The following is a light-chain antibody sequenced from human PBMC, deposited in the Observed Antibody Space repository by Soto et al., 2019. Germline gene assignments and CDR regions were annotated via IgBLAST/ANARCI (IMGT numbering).Light chain of an antibody. J-gene: IGKJ1*01. CDR1: QGISNY. CDR3: QNYNWAPWT. V-gene: IGKV1-27*01. Sequence: DIQMTQSPSSLSASVGDRVTITCRASQGISNYLVCYQQKQGQVPKLLIYAASTLQSGVPSRFSGSGSGTDFPLTISSLPPEDVASYYWQNYNWAPWTFGQGTNVEIK. CDR2: AAS.